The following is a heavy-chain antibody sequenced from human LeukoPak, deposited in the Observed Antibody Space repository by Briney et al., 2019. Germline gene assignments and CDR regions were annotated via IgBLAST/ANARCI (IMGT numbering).Heavy chain of an antibody. J-gene: IGHJ4*02. CDR3: ARIRVLGPFDY. V-gene: IGHV4-59*01. D-gene: IGHD3-10*01. CDR1: GGSINNYY. Sequence: SETLSLTCTVSGGSINNYYWSWIRQPPGKGLEWIAYIYSSGSTYYNPSLKGRATISVDTSKNQFSLKLTSVTAADTAVYYCARIRVLGPFDYWGQGTLVTVSS. CDR2: IYSSGST.